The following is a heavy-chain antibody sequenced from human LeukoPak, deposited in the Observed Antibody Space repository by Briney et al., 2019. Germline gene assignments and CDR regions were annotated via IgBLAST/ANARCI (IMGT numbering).Heavy chain of an antibody. CDR1: GGSISSYY. D-gene: IGHD4-11*01. J-gene: IGHJ4*02. CDR3: ARVRGYSNPKYYFDY. Sequence: SETLSLTCTVSGGSISSYYWSWIRQPAGKGLEWIGRIYTSGSTNYNPSLKSRVTMSVDTSKNQFSLKLSSVTAADTAVYYCARVRGYSNPKYYFDYWGQGTLVTVSS. V-gene: IGHV4-4*07. CDR2: IYTSGST.